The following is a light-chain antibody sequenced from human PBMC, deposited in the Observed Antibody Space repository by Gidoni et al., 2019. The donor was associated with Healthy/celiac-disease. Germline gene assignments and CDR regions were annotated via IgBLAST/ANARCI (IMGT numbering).Light chain of an antibody. Sequence: ESVLTQSPATLSLSPGERATLSCRASQCVSSYLAWYQQKPGQAPRLLISDASTRATGIPARFSGRGSGTDFTLTISSLEPEDFAVYYCHQRSNWPSFGPGTKVDIK. CDR1: QCVSSY. CDR3: HQRSNWPS. J-gene: IGKJ3*01. CDR2: DAS. V-gene: IGKV3-11*01.